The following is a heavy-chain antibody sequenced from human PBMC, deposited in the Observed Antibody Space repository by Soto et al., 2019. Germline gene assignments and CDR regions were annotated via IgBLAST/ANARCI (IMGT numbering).Heavy chain of an antibody. CDR3: ARGGYSYGSSYNWIDP. CDR2: IYHSGST. V-gene: IGHV4-30-2*01. D-gene: IGHD5-18*01. Sequence: PSETLSLTCAVSGGSISSGGYSWSWIRQPPGKGLEWIGYIYHSGSTYYNPSLKSRVTISVDRSKNQFSLKLSSVTAADTAVYYCARGGYSYGSSYNWIDPSGQATLVTVSS. J-gene: IGHJ5*02. CDR1: GGSISSGGYS.